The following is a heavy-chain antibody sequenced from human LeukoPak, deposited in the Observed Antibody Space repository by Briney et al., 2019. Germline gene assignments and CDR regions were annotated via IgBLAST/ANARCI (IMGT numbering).Heavy chain of an antibody. Sequence: SETLSLTCAVSGGSFSSTNWWSWVRQPRGKGLEWIGEIYHSGSTNYNPSLKSRVSISVDTSKNQFSLKLSSVTAADTAVYYCARTGSTVTMLYPFDHWGQGTLVTVSS. J-gene: IGHJ4*02. D-gene: IGHD4-17*01. CDR1: GGSFSSTNW. V-gene: IGHV4-4*02. CDR3: ARTGSTVTMLYPFDH. CDR2: IYHSGST.